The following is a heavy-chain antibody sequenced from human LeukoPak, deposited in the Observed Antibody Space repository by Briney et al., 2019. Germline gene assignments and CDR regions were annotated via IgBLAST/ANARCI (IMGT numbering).Heavy chain of an antibody. J-gene: IGHJ6*03. CDR1: GGTFSSYT. V-gene: IGHV1-69*13. Sequence: PRASVKVSCKASGGTFSSYTISWVRQAPGQGLEWMGGIIPIFGTANYAQKFQGRVTITADESTSTAYMELSSLRSEDTAVYYCARGNDGSGSPSYYFYYMDVWGKGTTVTISS. CDR2: IIPIFGTA. CDR3: ARGNDGSGSPSYYFYYMDV. D-gene: IGHD3-10*01.